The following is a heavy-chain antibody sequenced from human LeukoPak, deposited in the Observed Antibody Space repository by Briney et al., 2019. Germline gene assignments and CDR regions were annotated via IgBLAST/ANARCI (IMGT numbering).Heavy chain of an antibody. D-gene: IGHD1-26*01. CDR2: ISSSSSTI. Sequence: PGGSLRLSCAASGFTFSSYSMNWVRQAPGKGLEWVSYISSSSSTIYYADSVKGRFTISRDNAKNSLYLQMNSPRAEDTAVYYCARTHHSGSYYPLSYFDYWGQGTLVTVSS. CDR1: GFTFSSYS. CDR3: ARTHHSGSYYPLSYFDY. V-gene: IGHV3-48*01. J-gene: IGHJ4*02.